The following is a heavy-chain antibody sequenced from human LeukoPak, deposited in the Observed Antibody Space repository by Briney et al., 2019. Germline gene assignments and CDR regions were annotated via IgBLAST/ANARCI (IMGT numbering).Heavy chain of an antibody. V-gene: IGHV3-23*01. D-gene: IGHD2-8*02. CDR2: ISGTTSGT. CDR3: AKDLRNIRTLVDLQMI. CDR1: GFTFSTCA. J-gene: IGHJ3*02. Sequence: PGGSLRLSCAASGFTFSTCAMSWVRQAPGKGLEWVSGISGTTSGTYYADSAKGRFTISRDNSKNTLFLQVNSLRAEDTAVYYCAKDLRNIRTLVDLQMIWGQGTLVIVSS.